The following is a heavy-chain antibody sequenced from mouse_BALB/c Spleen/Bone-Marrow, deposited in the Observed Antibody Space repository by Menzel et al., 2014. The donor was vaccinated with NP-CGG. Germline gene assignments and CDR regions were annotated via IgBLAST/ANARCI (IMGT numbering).Heavy chain of an antibody. CDR2: ISYSGST. V-gene: IGHV3-8*02. D-gene: IGHD1-1*01. Sequence: EVQLVESGPSLVKPSQTLSLTCSVTGDSITSGYWNWIRKFPGNKLEYMGYISYSGSTYHNPSLKSRISITRDTSKNQYYLQLNSVTTEDTATYYCARGGGSSYNYAMDYWGQGTSVTVSS. J-gene: IGHJ4*01. CDR3: ARGGGSSYNYAMDY. CDR1: GDSITSGY.